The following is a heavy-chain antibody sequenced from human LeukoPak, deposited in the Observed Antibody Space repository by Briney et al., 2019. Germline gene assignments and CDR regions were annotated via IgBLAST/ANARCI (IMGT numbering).Heavy chain of an antibody. Sequence: GGSLRLSCAASGFTFSDYYMSWVRQAPGKGLEWVSAISGSGGSTYYADSVKGRFTISRDNSKNTLYLQMNSLRAEDTAVYYCAKDLGETHAFDIWGQGTMVTVSS. V-gene: IGHV3-23*01. CDR3: AKDLGETHAFDI. CDR2: ISGSGGST. CDR1: GFTFSDYY. J-gene: IGHJ3*02. D-gene: IGHD3-10*01.